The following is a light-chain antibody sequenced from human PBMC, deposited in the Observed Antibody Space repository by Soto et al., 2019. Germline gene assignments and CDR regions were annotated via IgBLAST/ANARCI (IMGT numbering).Light chain of an antibody. CDR2: DAS. J-gene: IGKJ2*01. CDR3: QQRSNWPT. CDR1: QSVSSY. Sequence: EIVFTQSPATLSLSPGERATLSCRASQSVSSYLAWYQQKPGQAPRLVIHDASNRATGIPARFSGSGSGTDFTLTISSLEPEDFAVYYCQQRSNWPTFGQGTKVDIK. V-gene: IGKV3-11*01.